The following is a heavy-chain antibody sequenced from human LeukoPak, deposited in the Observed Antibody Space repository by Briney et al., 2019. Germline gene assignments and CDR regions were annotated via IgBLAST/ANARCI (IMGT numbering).Heavy chain of an antibody. CDR2: INHSGST. CDR3: ARHRGYSGYDDY. D-gene: IGHD5-12*01. V-gene: IGHV4-34*01. J-gene: IGHJ4*02. Sequence: SETLSLTCAVYGGSFSGYYWSWIRQPPGKGLEWIGEINHSGSTNYNPSLKSRVTISVDTSKNQFSLKLSSVTAADTAVYYCARHRGYSGYDDYWGQGTLVTVSS. CDR1: GGSFSGYY.